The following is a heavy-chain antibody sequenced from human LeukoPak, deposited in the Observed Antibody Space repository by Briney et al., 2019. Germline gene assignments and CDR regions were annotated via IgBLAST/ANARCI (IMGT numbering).Heavy chain of an antibody. Sequence: GESPRISCKGSGYTFSSYWIGWVRQMPGKGLEWMGIIYPRDSDTRYSPSLQGQVTISVDTSIGTAYLQWSSLKASDTAIYYCARQNDFRLDYWGQGTLVTVSS. D-gene: IGHD3-3*01. CDR2: IYPRDSDT. CDR3: ARQNDFRLDY. J-gene: IGHJ4*02. V-gene: IGHV5-51*01. CDR1: GYTFSSYW.